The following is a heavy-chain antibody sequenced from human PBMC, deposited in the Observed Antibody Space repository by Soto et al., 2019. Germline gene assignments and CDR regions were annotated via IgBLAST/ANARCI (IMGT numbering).Heavy chain of an antibody. CDR3: VRSGDYRSGSSWYFFDY. CDR1: GFTFRSYW. J-gene: IGHJ4*02. CDR2: IDTYGSAT. D-gene: IGHD3-10*01. Sequence: PGGSLRLSCAASGFTFRSYWMHWVRQPPGKGLMWVSRIDTYGSATKYADSVEGRFTISRDNAKNSLFLQLNSLGAEDTALYYCVRSGDYRSGSSWYFFDYWGQGA. V-gene: IGHV3-74*01.